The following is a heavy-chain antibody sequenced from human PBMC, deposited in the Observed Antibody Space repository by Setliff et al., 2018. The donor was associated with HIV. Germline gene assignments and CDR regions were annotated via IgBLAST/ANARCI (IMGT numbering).Heavy chain of an antibody. CDR3: ARDLYTSGWPNWFDP. CDR2: ISTYNGNT. D-gene: IGHD6-19*01. V-gene: IGHV1-18*01. CDR1: GYTFTHYT. Sequence: ASVKVSCKTSGYTFTHYTVSWVRQAPGQGLEWMGWISTYNGNTNYALKLQGRVTMTTDTSTSTAYMEMRSLRSDDTAVYYCARDLYTSGWPNWFDPWGPGTLVTVSS. J-gene: IGHJ5*02.